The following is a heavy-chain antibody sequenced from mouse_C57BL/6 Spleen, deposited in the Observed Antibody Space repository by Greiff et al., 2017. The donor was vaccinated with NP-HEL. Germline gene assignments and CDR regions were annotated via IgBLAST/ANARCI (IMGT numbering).Heavy chain of an antibody. V-gene: IGHV1-66*01. CDR2: IYPGSGNT. CDR1: GYSFTSYY. CDR3: ARWKGMGYDYEGYFDC. Sequence: QVQLKESGPELAKPGASVKISCKASGYSFTSYYIHWVKQRPGQGLEWIGWIYPGSGNTKYNEKFKGKATLTADTSSSTAYMQLSSLTSEDSAVYYCARWKGMGYDYEGYFDCWGQGTTLTVSS. D-gene: IGHD2-4*01. J-gene: IGHJ2*01.